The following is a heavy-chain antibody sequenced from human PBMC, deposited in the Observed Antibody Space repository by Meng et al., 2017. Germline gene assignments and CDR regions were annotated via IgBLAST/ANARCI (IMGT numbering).Heavy chain of an antibody. CDR3: LDEAPRSDY. CDR1: GFTFNNYW. CDR2: ISGDGSTT. D-gene: IGHD1-1*01. V-gene: IGHV3-74*01. Sequence: EVQLWEAGGGLVQPGGSLRLSCAASGFTFNNYWMHWVRQVPGKGLVGVSRISGDGSTTNYADSVKGRFTISRDNAKNTLYLQMNSLRPEDTAVYYCLDEAPRSDYWGQGSLVTVSS. J-gene: IGHJ4*02.